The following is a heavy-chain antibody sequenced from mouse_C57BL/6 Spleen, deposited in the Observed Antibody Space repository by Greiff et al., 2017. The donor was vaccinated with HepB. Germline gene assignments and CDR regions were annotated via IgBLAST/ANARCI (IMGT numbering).Heavy chain of an antibody. J-gene: IGHJ3*01. CDR1: GFTFSSYA. CDR2: ISDGGSYT. Sequence: EVQRVESGGGLVKPGGSLKLSCAASGFTFSSYAMSWVRQTPEKRLEWVATISDGGSYTYYPDNVKGRFTISRDNAKNNLYLQMSHLKSEDTAMYYCARYPYDYDTCFAYWGQGTLVTVSA. CDR3: ARYPYDYDTCFAY. D-gene: IGHD2-4*01. V-gene: IGHV5-4*01.